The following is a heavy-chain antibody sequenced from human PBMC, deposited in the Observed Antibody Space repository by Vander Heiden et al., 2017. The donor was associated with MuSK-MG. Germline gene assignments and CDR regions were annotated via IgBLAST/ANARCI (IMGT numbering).Heavy chain of an antibody. V-gene: IGHV4-34*01. D-gene: IGHD2-21*01. Sequence: QVQLQQWGAGLLKPSETLSLTCAVYGGSFSGYYWSWIRQPPGKGLEWIGEINHSGSTNYNPSLKSRVTISVDTSKNQFSLKLSSVTAADTAVYYCARASGIVVVPGTYYYYGMDVWGQGTTVTVSS. J-gene: IGHJ6*02. CDR1: GGSFSGYY. CDR2: INHSGST. CDR3: ARASGIVVVPGTYYYYGMDV.